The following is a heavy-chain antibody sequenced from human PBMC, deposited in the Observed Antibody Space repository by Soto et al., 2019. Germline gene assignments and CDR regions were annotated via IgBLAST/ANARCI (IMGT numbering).Heavy chain of an antibody. CDR1: GGSISSGGYY. J-gene: IGHJ6*02. D-gene: IGHD5-12*01. CDR2: IYYSGST. Sequence: NPSETLSLTCTVSGGSISSGGYYWSWIRQHPGKGLEWIGYIYYSGSTYYNPSLKSRVTISVDTSKNQFSLKLSSVTAADTAVYYCARGPSGYDRADYYYYYGMDVWGQGTTVTVSS. V-gene: IGHV4-31*03. CDR3: ARGPSGYDRADYYYYYGMDV.